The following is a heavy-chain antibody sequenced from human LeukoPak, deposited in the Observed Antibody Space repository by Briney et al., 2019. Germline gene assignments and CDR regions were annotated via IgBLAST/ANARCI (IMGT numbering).Heavy chain of an antibody. CDR2: INHSGST. Sequence: SETLSLTCAVYGGSFSGYYWSWIRQPPGKGLEWIGEINHSGSTNYDPSLKSRVTISVDTSKNQFSLKLSSVTAADTAVYYCARGPPLRYFDWSYYFDYWGQGTLVTVSS. CDR1: GGSFSGYY. D-gene: IGHD3-9*01. V-gene: IGHV4-34*01. CDR3: ARGPPLRYFDWSYYFDY. J-gene: IGHJ4*02.